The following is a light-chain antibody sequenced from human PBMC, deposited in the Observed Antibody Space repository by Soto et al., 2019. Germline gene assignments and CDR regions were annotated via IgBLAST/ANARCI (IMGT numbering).Light chain of an antibody. CDR2: KAS. V-gene: IGKV1-5*03. CDR3: QQYNSSPLT. CDR1: QSISTW. J-gene: IGKJ4*01. Sequence: DIQMTQSPSTLSASVGDRVTITCRASQSISTWLAWYQQKPGKAPKLLIYKASSLEGGVASRFSGSGSETEFNITISNLQPDDFATYYCQQYNSSPLTFGGGTTVEIK.